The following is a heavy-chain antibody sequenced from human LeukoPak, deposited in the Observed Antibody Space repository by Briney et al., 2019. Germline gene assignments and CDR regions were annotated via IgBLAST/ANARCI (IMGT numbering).Heavy chain of an antibody. CDR3: ARAGRGWFGELLYRNWFDP. CDR1: GGSISSSNW. D-gene: IGHD3-10*01. J-gene: IGHJ5*02. CDR2: IYHSGST. V-gene: IGHV4-4*02. Sequence: PSQTLSLTCTVSGGSISSSNWWSWVRQPPGKGLEWIGEIYHSGSTNYNPSLKSRVTISVDKSKNQFSLKLSSVTAADTAVYYCARAGRGWFGELLYRNWFDPWGQGTLVTVSS.